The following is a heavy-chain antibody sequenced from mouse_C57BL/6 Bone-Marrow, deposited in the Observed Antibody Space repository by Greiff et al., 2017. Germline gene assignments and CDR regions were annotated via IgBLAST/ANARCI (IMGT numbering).Heavy chain of an antibody. CDR3: TRSLIYYGTNY. J-gene: IGHJ2*01. CDR1: GFNIKDYY. D-gene: IGHD1-1*01. Sequence: EVKLVESGAELVKPGASVKLSCTASGFNIKDYYIHWMKQRTEQGLEWIGRIDPEDGETKYAPKFQDKATITADTSSNTAYLQLSSLTSEDTAVYYCTRSLIYYGTNYWGQGTTLTVSS. V-gene: IGHV14-2*01. CDR2: IDPEDGET.